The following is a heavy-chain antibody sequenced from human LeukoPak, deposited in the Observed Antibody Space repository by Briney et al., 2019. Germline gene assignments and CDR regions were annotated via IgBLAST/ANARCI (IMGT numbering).Heavy chain of an antibody. CDR1: GGTFSSYA. V-gene: IGHV1-69*05. Sequence: ASVKVSCKASGGTFSSYAISWVRHAPGQGREWMGGIIPLFGTANYAQKFQGRVTITTDESTSTAYMELSSLRSEDTAVYYCASGTYDYVWGSYRFADYWGQGTLVTVSS. D-gene: IGHD3-16*02. CDR2: IIPLFGTA. CDR3: ASGTYDYVWGSYRFADY. J-gene: IGHJ4*02.